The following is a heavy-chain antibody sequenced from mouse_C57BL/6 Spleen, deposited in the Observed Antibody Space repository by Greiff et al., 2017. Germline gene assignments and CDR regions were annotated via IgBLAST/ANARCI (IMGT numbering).Heavy chain of an antibody. V-gene: IGHV14-2*01. CDR1: GFNIKDYY. CDR3: ARYGSSPFDG. D-gene: IGHD1-1*01. J-gene: IGHJ2*01. CDR2: IDPEGGDT. Sequence: EVQLQQSGAELVKPGASVKLSCTASGFNIKDYYMSWVKQRTEQGLEWIGRIDPEGGDTNYAPKFQGQSTITADTSSNTAYLQLSSLTSEDTAVYYCARYGSSPFDGGGQGTTLTVSS.